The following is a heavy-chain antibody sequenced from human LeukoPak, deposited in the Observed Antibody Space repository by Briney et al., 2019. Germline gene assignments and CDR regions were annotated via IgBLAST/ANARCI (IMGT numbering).Heavy chain of an antibody. CDR1: GYTFTSYD. Sequence: GASVKVSCKASGYTFTSYDINWVRQATGQGLEWMGRMNPNSGNTDYAQKFQARVSLTRDTSISTAYMELSGLRSEDTAIYYCARVPGDDFWSGFRSDGIDIWGQGTMVTVSS. CDR2: MNPNSGNT. J-gene: IGHJ3*02. V-gene: IGHV1-8*01. D-gene: IGHD3-3*01. CDR3: ARVPGDDFWSGFRSDGIDI.